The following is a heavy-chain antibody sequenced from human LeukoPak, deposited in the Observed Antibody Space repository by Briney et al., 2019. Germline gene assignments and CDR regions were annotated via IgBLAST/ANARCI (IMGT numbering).Heavy chain of an antibody. CDR2: IYQSGST. J-gene: IGHJ4*02. D-gene: IGHD3-10*01. V-gene: IGHV4-30-2*01. CDR3: TGDYGSGSYRFDY. Sequence: SETLSLTCAVSGGSISSGDYSWSWIRQPPGKGLEWIGYIYQSGSTIYNPSLKSRVTISIDRSKNEFSLKLSSVTAADTAVYYCTGDYGSGSYRFDYWGQGILVTVSS. CDR1: GGSISSGDYS.